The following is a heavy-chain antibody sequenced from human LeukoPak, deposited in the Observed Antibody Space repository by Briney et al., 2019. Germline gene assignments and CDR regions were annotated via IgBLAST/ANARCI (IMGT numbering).Heavy chain of an antibody. CDR3: ARHGGGIAATVSRPLDF. J-gene: IGHJ4*02. V-gene: IGHV4-39*01. CDR2: IYSGST. CDR1: GDSITSGTSY. Sequence: SETLSLTCTVSGDSITSGTSYWGWIRQPPGKGLEWIGGIYSGSTYYSPSLKSRLSISVDTSKNQFSLSLTSVTAADTAVYYCARHGGGIAATVSRPLDFWGQGTLVTVSS. D-gene: IGHD6-13*01.